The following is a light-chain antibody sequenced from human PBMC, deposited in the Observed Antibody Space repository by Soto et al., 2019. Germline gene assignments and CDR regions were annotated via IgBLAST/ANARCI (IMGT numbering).Light chain of an antibody. CDR1: QSVGSSH. CDR2: GAS. Sequence: EIVLPQSPGTLSLSPGERATLSCRASQSVGSSHLAWYQQKPGQAPRLLIYGASSRATGIPDRFSGSGSGTDFTLTISRLEPEDFAVYYCQQYDISWTFGQGTKVEIK. J-gene: IGKJ1*01. V-gene: IGKV3-20*01. CDR3: QQYDISWT.